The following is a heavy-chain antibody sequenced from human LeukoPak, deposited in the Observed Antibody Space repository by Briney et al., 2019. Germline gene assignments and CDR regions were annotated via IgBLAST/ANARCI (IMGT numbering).Heavy chain of an antibody. CDR1: GGSISSSSYY. Sequence: SETLSLTCTVSGGSISSSSYYWVWIRQPPGKGLEWIGSIYYSGSTYYNPSLKSRVTISVDTSKNQCSLKLSSVTAADTAVYYCARHSSGLEWLLPFDYWGQGTLVSVSS. V-gene: IGHV4-39*01. J-gene: IGHJ4*02. CDR2: IYYSGST. D-gene: IGHD3-3*01. CDR3: ARHSSGLEWLLPFDY.